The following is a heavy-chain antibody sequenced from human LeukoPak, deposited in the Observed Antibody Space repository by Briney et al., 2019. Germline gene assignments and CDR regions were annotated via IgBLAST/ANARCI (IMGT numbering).Heavy chain of an antibody. V-gene: IGHV3-23*01. Sequence: GGSLRLSCAASGFTFSNYAMSWVRQAPGKGLEWVSGIIGNGGRTYYAGPVKGRFTISRDNSKNTVYLQMNSLRADDTAVYYCAKELSPYSSSWFDYWGQGTLVTVSS. D-gene: IGHD6-13*01. CDR3: AKELSPYSSSWFDY. CDR2: IIGNGGRT. J-gene: IGHJ5*01. CDR1: GFTFSNYA.